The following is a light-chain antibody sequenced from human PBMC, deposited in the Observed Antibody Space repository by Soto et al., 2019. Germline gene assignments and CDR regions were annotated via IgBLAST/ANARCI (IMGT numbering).Light chain of an antibody. V-gene: IGKV1-5*01. Sequence: DLTLTQYTSTQSASVGDRVTITSRACQSISSRLAWYQQKPGKAPKLLIYGASSLESGVPSRVSGGGSGTEFTLTISSLQPDDCATDYCQQYNSYSCAFG. CDR2: GAS. CDR3: QQYNSYSCA. CDR1: QSISSR. J-gene: IGKJ2*02.